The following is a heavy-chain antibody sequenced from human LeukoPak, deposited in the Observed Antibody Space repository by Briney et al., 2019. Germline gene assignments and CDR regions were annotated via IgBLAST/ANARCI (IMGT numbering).Heavy chain of an antibody. D-gene: IGHD3-3*01. Sequence: TSXTLSLTCAVSGYSISSGYYWGWIRPPPGKGLEWIGSIYHSGSTYYNPSLKRRVTISVDTSKNQLSLKESSVTAADTAVYYCARQGYDFWSGYYYYMDVWGKGTTVTVSS. CDR2: IYHSGST. J-gene: IGHJ6*03. CDR3: ARQGYDFWSGYYYYMDV. CDR1: GYSISSGYY. V-gene: IGHV4-38-2*01.